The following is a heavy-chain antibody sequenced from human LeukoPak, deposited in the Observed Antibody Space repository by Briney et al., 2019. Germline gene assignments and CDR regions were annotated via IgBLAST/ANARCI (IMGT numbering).Heavy chain of an antibody. V-gene: IGHV1-2*02. CDR2: INPNSGGT. J-gene: IGHJ3*02. D-gene: IGHD1-26*01. Sequence: ASVKVSCKASGYTFTGYYMHWVRQAPGQELEWMGWINPNSGGTNYAQKFQGRVTMTRDTSISTAYMELSRLRSDDTAVYYCARGIGSYRHDAFDIWGQGTMVTVSS. CDR3: ARGIGSYRHDAFDI. CDR1: GYTFTGYY.